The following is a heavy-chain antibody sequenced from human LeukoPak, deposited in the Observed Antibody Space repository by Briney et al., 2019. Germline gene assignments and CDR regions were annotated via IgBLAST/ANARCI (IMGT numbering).Heavy chain of an antibody. Sequence: PSETLSLTCSVSGFSISSGYYWGWIREPPGKGLEWIGNIFYSGSTYYNPSLDSRVTISVDTSKNQFSLRLTSVTAADTAVYYCARQTGSGLFILPGGQGTLVTVSS. V-gene: IGHV4-38-2*02. D-gene: IGHD3/OR15-3a*01. CDR3: ARQTGSGLFILP. CDR2: IFYSGST. J-gene: IGHJ4*02. CDR1: GFSISSGYY.